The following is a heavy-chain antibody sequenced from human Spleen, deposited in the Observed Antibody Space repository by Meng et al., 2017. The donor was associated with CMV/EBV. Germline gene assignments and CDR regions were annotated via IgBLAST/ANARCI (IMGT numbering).Heavy chain of an antibody. Sequence: ASVKVSCKASGYTFTDYGISWVRQAPGQGLEWMGWINPNSGDTNYLQKFQGRVTMTRDRSISTAYMELSRLRSDDTAVYYCARELEGIVVVPAAIIDYWGQGTLVTVSS. V-gene: IGHV1-2*02. J-gene: IGHJ4*02. CDR2: INPNSGDT. CDR1: GYTFTDYG. D-gene: IGHD2-2*02. CDR3: ARELEGIVVVPAAIIDY.